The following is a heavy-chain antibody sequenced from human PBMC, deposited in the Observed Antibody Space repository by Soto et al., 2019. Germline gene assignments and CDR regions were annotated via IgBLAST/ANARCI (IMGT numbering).Heavy chain of an antibody. CDR2: ISYDGTSQ. CDR1: GFTFSSYP. J-gene: IGHJ1*01. CDR3: ARDTMDYSASSGYFTS. Sequence: GGSLRLSCAAYGFTFSSYPMHWVRQTPGKGLEWVALISYDGTSQYYADSVKGRFTISRDNSKNRLYLQMNSLRTEDSAVYYCARDTMDYSASSGYFTSWGQGNLVTVSS. V-gene: IGHV3-30-3*01. D-gene: IGHD3-22*01.